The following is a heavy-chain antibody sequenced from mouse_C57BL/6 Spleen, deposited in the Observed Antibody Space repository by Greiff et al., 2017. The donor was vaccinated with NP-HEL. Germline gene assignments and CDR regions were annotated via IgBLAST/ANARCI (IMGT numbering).Heavy chain of an antibody. CDR2: IDPENGDT. CDR1: GFNIKDDY. CDR3: TPIYYGNYFDY. Sequence: EVQLQQSGAELVRPGASVKLSCTASGFNIKDDYMHWVKQRPEQGLEWIGWIDPENGDTEYASKFQGKATITADTSSNTAYLQLSSLTSEDTAVYYCTPIYYGNYFDYWGQGTTLTVSS. D-gene: IGHD2-1*01. V-gene: IGHV14-4*01. J-gene: IGHJ2*01.